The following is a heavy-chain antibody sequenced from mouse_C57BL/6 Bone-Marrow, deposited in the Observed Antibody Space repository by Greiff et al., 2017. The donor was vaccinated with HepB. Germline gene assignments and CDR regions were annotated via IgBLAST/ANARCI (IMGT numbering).Heavy chain of an antibody. V-gene: IGHV5-6*01. J-gene: IGHJ3*01. CDR2: ISSGGSYT. Sequence: EVQGVESGGDLVKPGGSLKLSCAASGFTFSSYGMSWVRQTPDKRLEWVATISSGGSYTYYPDSVKGRFTISRDNAKNTLYLQMSSLKSEDTAMYYCASPLNYYGSGAYWGQGTLVTVSA. CDR1: GFTFSSYG. D-gene: IGHD1-1*01. CDR3: ASPLNYYGSGAY.